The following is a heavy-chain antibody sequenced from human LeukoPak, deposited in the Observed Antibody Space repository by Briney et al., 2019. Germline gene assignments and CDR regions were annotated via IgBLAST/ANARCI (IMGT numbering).Heavy chain of an antibody. D-gene: IGHD3-9*01. CDR2: ISAGNRAI. CDR3: ARDRPDWAIDY. Sequence: GGSLRLSCAASGFTLSNHHMNWVRQAPGKGLEWVSYISAGNRAIYYADSVKGRFTISRDDAKNSLYLQMSSLRAEDTAVYYCARDRPDWAIDYWGQGTLVTASS. J-gene: IGHJ4*02. V-gene: IGHV3-48*01. CDR1: GFTLSNHH.